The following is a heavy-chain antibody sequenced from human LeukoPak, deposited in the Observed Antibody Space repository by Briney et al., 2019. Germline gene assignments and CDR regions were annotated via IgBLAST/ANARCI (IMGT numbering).Heavy chain of an antibody. Sequence: GXXLRLSCAASGFTFSSYAMSLVRQAPGKGLEWVSAISGICCSTYYSDSVKGRFIISRDNSKNTLYLQMNSLRAEDTAVYYCAKEYSGGYSGDYWGQGTLVTVSS. V-gene: IGHV3-23*01. CDR1: GFTFSSYA. D-gene: IGHD1-26*01. CDR3: AKEYSGGYSGDY. CDR2: ISGICCST. J-gene: IGHJ4*02.